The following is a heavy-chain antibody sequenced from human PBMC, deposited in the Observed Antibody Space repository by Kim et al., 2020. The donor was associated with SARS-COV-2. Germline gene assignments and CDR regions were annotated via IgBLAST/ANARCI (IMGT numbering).Heavy chain of an antibody. Sequence: GESLKISCKGSGYSFTSYWISWVRQMPGKGLEWMGRIDPSDSYTNYSPSFQGHVTISADKSISTAYLQWSSLKASDTAMYYCARHPRQPNWNELHYYYGMDVWGQGTTVTVSS. J-gene: IGHJ6*02. CDR3: ARHPRQPNWNELHYYYGMDV. V-gene: IGHV5-10-1*01. CDR2: IDPSDSYT. D-gene: IGHD1-1*01. CDR1: GYSFTSYW.